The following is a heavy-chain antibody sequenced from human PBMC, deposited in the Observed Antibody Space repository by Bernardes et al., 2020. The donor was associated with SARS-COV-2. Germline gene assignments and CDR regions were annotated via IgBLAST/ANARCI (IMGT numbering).Heavy chain of an antibody. CDR1: GGSFSGYY. CDR3: ARGRVVPAAIAMGRFDF. J-gene: IGHJ4*02. D-gene: IGHD2-2*01. Sequence: SETLCLTCAVDGGSFSGYYWSWILQPPGKGLEWIGEINHSGSTNYNPSLKRRVTISVDTSKNQFTLKLSSVTAADTAVYYCARGRVVPAAIAMGRFDFWGQGTLVTVSS. CDR2: INHSGST. V-gene: IGHV4-34*01.